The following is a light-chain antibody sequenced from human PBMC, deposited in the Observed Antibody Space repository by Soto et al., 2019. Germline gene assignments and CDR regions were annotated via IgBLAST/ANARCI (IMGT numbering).Light chain of an antibody. CDR1: SSDVGRYNY. CDR3: CSFGGTYTGV. V-gene: IGLV2-11*01. Sequence: QSALTQPRSVSGSPGQSVSISCTGTSSDVGRYNYVSWYQQHPGKAPKLMIYDVSERPSGVPDRFSGSKSGNTASLTITGLHDEDEADYYCCSFGGTYTGVFGTGTKVTVL. CDR2: DVS. J-gene: IGLJ1*01.